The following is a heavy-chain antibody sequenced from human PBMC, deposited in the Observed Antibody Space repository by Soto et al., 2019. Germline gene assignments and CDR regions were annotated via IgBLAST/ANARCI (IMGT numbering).Heavy chain of an antibody. CDR3: ARLKYYYDSSGYRKAYYFDY. V-gene: IGHV4-39*01. J-gene: IGHJ4*02. Sequence: SETLSLTCTVSGGSISSSSYYWGWIRQPPGKGLEWIGSIYYSGSTYYNPSLKSRVTISVDTSKNQFSLKLSSVTAADTAVYYCARLKYYYDSSGYRKAYYFDYWGQGTLVTVSS. CDR1: GGSISSSSYY. CDR2: IYYSGST. D-gene: IGHD3-22*01.